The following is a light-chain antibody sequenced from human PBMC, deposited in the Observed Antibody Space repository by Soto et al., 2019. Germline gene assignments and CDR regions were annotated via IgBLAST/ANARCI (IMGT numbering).Light chain of an antibody. V-gene: IGKV1-39*01. CDR2: AAS. J-gene: IGKJ4*01. CDR3: QQSYSTHALT. CDR1: QSISSY. Sequence: DIQMTQSPSSLSASVGDRVTITCRASQSISSYLNWYQQKPGNAPKLLIYAASSLQSGVPSRFSGSGSGTDFTLTISSLQPEDFATYYCQQSYSTHALTFGGGTKVEIK.